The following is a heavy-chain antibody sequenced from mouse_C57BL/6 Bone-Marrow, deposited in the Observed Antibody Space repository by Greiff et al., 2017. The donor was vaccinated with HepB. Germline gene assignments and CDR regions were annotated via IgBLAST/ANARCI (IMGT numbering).Heavy chain of an antibody. Sequence: EVKLMESGGDLVKPGGSLKLSCAASGFTFSSYGMSWVRQTPDKRLEWVATISSGGSYTYYPDSVKGRFTISRDNAKNTLYLQMSSLKSEDTAMYYCARSVYYFDYWGQGTTLTVSS. V-gene: IGHV5-6*01. CDR2: ISSGGSYT. CDR3: ARSVYYFDY. CDR1: GFTFSSYG. J-gene: IGHJ2*01.